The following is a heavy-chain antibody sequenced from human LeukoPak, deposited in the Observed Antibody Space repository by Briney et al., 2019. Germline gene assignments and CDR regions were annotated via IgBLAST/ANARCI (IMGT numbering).Heavy chain of an antibody. J-gene: IGHJ5*02. CDR2: ISSSSSYI. CDR3: AKDPKIYCSGGSCYSWWPANNWFDP. CDR1: GFTFSSYS. D-gene: IGHD2-15*01. Sequence: GGSLRLSCAASGFTFSSYSMNWVRQAPGKGLEWVSSISSSSSYIYYADSVKGRFTSSRDNAKNSLYLQMNSLRAEDTAVYYCAKDPKIYCSGGSCYSWWPANNWFDPWGQGTLVTVSS. V-gene: IGHV3-21*04.